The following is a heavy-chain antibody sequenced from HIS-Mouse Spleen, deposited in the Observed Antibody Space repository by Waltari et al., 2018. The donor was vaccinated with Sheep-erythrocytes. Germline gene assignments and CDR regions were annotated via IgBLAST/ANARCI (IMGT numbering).Heavy chain of an antibody. CDR3: ARGRTKGSSPNYYYYYGMDV. CDR2: INHSGST. Sequence: QVQLQQWGAGLLKPSETLSLTCAVYGGSFSGYYWSWIRQPPGKGLEWIGEINHSGSTSYNPTLKIRVTISVDTSKNQFSLKLSSVTAADTAVYYCARGRTKGSSPNYYYYYGMDVWGQGTTVTVSS. D-gene: IGHD2-8*01. V-gene: IGHV4-34*01. J-gene: IGHJ6*02. CDR1: GGSFSGYY.